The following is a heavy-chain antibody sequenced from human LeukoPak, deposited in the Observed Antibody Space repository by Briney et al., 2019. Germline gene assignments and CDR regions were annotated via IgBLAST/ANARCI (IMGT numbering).Heavy chain of an antibody. Sequence: GESLKISCKGFGYSFTSYWIGWVRQMPGKGLEWMGIIYPGDSDTRYSPSFQGQVTISAGNSISTAYLQWSSLKASDTAMYYCARGGTIFGVVRTRNNWFDPWGQGTLVTVSS. CDR3: ARGGTIFGVVRTRNNWFDP. CDR2: IYPGDSDT. J-gene: IGHJ5*02. V-gene: IGHV5-51*01. D-gene: IGHD3-3*01. CDR1: GYSFTSYW.